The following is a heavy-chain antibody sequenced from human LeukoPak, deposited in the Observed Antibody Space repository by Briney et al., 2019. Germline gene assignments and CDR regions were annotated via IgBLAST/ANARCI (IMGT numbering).Heavy chain of an antibody. V-gene: IGHV1-69*01. Sequence: SVKVSCKASGGTFSSYAISWVRQAPGQGLERMGGIIPIFGTANYAQKFQGRVTITADESTGTAYMELSSLRSEDTAVYYCARTSSIAAYWFDPWGQGTLVTVSS. J-gene: IGHJ5*02. CDR2: IIPIFGTA. CDR3: ARTSSIAAYWFDP. D-gene: IGHD6-6*01. CDR1: GGTFSSYA.